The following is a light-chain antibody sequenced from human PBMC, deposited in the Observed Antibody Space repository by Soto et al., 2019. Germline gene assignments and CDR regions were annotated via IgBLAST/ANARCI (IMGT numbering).Light chain of an antibody. CDR1: SSNIGAGYD. J-gene: IGLJ1*01. CDR2: RNN. Sequence: QSVLTQPPSVSGAPGQRVTISCTGSSSNIGAGYDVHWYQQLPGTAPKLLIFRNNNRPSGVPDRFSGSKSGTSASLAITGLQAEDEADYYCQSYDSSLSAYVFATGTK. CDR3: QSYDSSLSAYV. V-gene: IGLV1-40*01.